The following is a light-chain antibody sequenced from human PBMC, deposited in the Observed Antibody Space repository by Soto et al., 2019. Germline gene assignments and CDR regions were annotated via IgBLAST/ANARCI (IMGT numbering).Light chain of an antibody. Sequence: QSVLTQPPSASASLGASVTLTCTLSSAYSNYKVDWYQQRPGKGPRFVMRVGTGGIVASKGAGIPARFSVLGSGLNRYLTIKNIQEEDESDYHCGADHGSGSNCVYVFGTGTKLTVL. CDR1: SAYSNYK. V-gene: IGLV9-49*01. CDR2: VGTGGIVA. J-gene: IGLJ1*01. CDR3: GADHGSGSNCVYV.